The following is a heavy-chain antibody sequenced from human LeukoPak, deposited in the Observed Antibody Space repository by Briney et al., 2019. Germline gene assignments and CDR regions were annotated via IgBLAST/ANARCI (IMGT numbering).Heavy chain of an antibody. J-gene: IGHJ4*02. Sequence: GGSLRLSCATSGFTFSSYAMSWVRQAPGKGLEWVSAISGSGGSTYYADSVKGRFTISRDNSKNTLYLQMNSLRAEDTAVYYCAKDHSGYDLTTFDYWGQGTLVTVSS. CDR3: AKDHSGYDLTTFDY. V-gene: IGHV3-23*01. CDR1: GFTFSSYA. CDR2: ISGSGGST. D-gene: IGHD5-12*01.